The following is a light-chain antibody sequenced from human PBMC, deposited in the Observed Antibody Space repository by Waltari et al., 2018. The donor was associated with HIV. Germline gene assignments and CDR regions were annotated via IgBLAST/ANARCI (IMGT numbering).Light chain of an antibody. CDR2: GAS. J-gene: IGKJ2*01. Sequence: LMQSPAILPVTPGEGFPLPCRASQSVNTNVAWYQQRPGQAPRLLLYGASTRAAGFPARFSGCGSGTEFTLTISSLQSEDFALYFCHQYNNWPYTFGQGTKLDIK. V-gene: IGKV3-15*01. CDR3: HQYNNWPYT. CDR1: QSVNTN.